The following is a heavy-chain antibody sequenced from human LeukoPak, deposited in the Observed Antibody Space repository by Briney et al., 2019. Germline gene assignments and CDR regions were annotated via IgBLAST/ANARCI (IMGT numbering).Heavy chain of an antibody. D-gene: IGHD2-15*01. J-gene: IGHJ4*02. V-gene: IGHV3-23*01. Sequence: GGSLRLSCAASGFTFSSYAMSWVRQAPGKGVEGVSAITVSGGITYYADSVKGRFTISRDNSKNTLYLQINSLRAEDTAVYYCAKERADRSGTFDYWGQGTLVTVSS. CDR3: AKERADRSGTFDY. CDR1: GFTFSSYA. CDR2: ITVSGGIT.